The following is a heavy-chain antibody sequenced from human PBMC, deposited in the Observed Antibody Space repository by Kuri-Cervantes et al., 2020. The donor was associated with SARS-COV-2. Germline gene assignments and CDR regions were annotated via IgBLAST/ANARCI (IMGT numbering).Heavy chain of an antibody. CDR1: GCTFSSYW. CDR2: INSDGSST. D-gene: IGHD2-15*01. Sequence: GESLKISCAASGCTFSSYWMHWVRQAPGKGLVWVSRINSDGSSTSYADSVKGRFTISRDNAKNTLYLQMNSLRAEDTAVYYCARDLTLGYCSGGSCYYYYYGMDVWGQGTTVTVSS. CDR3: ARDLTLGYCSGGSCYYYYYGMDV. V-gene: IGHV3-74*01. J-gene: IGHJ6*02.